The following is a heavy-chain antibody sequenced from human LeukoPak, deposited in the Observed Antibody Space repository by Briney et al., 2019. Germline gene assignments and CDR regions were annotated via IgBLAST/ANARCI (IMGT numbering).Heavy chain of an antibody. Sequence: SETLSLTCTVSGGSGSSDSWSWIRQPPGQGLEWIGYISYSGSTSYNPSLKSRVTISVDPSKSQLSLKLRSVTAADTAVYYCARLPIYSGSYYTVDYWGQGTLVTVSS. CDR2: ISYSGST. CDR3: ARLPIYSGSYYTVDY. V-gene: IGHV4-59*02. J-gene: IGHJ4*02. D-gene: IGHD1-26*01. CDR1: GGSGSSDS.